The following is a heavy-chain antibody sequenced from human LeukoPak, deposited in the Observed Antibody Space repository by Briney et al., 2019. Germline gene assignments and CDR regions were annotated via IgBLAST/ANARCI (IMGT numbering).Heavy chain of an antibody. D-gene: IGHD3-22*01. J-gene: IGHJ3*02. CDR3: ARGRDITMIVVVRGYDAFDI. CDR2: INAGNGNT. V-gene: IGHV1-3*01. CDR1: GHTFTTYA. Sequence: ASVKVSCKASGHTFTTYAIHWVRQAPGQRLEWMGWINAGNGNTKYSQKFQARVTITRDTSASTAYMELSSLRSEDTAVYYCARGRDITMIVVVRGYDAFDIWGQGTMVTVSS.